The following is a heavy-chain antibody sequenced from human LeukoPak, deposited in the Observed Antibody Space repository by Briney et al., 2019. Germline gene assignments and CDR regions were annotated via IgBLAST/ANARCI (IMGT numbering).Heavy chain of an antibody. CDR2: INPNGGGT. Sequence: ASVKVSCKTSGYNFIDYYVYWVRQAPGQRLEWMGWINPNGGGTNYAQKFQGRVTMTRDTSITTAYMELSSLRSDDTAVYFCARDLAYGDPPGGFDPWGQGTLVTVSS. D-gene: IGHD4-17*01. CDR1: GYNFIDYY. J-gene: IGHJ5*02. CDR3: ARDLAYGDPPGGFDP. V-gene: IGHV1-2*02.